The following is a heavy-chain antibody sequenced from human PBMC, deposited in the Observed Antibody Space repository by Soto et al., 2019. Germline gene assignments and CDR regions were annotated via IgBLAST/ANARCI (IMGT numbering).Heavy chain of an antibody. Sequence: KPSETLSLTCTVSGGSISSGGYYWSWIRQHPGKGLEWIGYIYHSGSTNYNPSLKSRVTISVDKSKNQFSLKLSSVTAADTAVYYCARVPRLRSGSKNYYYGMDVWGQGTTVTVSS. J-gene: IGHJ6*02. CDR2: IYHSGST. V-gene: IGHV4-31*03. CDR3: ARVPRLRSGSKNYYYGMDV. D-gene: IGHD3-10*01. CDR1: GGSISSGGYY.